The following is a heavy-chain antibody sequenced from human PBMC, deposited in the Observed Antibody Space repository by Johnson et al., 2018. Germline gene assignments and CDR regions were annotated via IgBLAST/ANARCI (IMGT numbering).Heavy chain of an antibody. CDR1: GYSFTSYW. CDR2: IYPGDSDT. CDR3: ASHTAIPNSYAFDI. D-gene: IGHD5-18*01. Sequence: VQLVQSGAEVKKPGESLKISCKGSGYSFTSYWIGWVRQMPGKGLAWMGIIYPGDSDTIYSPSSQGQVTFLADKSISTASLQGSSLKASDTAMSYCASHTAIPNSYAFDIWGQGTMVTVSS. V-gene: IGHV5-51*03. J-gene: IGHJ3*02.